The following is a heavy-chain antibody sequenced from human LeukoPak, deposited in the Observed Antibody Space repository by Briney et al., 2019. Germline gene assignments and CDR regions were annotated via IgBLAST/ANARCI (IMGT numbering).Heavy chain of an antibody. CDR3: ARGGGGPLRFLNWFDP. J-gene: IGHJ5*02. CDR1: GGTFSSYA. V-gene: IGHV1-69*05. Sequence: GASVKVSCKACGGTFSSYAMIWVRQAPGQGLVWMGGIIPIFGTANYAQKFQGRVTITTDESTSTAYMELSSLRSEDTAVYYCARGGGGPLRFLNWFDPWGQGTLVTVSS. D-gene: IGHD3-3*01. CDR2: IIPIFGTA.